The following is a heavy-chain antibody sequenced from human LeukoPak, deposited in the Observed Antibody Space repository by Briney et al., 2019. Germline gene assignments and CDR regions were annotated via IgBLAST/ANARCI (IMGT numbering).Heavy chain of an antibody. CDR1: GGSFSGYY. Sequence: PSETLSLTCAVYGGSFSGYYWSWIRQPPGKGLEWIGEINHSGSTNYNPSLKSRVTISVDTSKNQFSLKLSSVTAADTAVYYCARVGRHYDSSGYPRSYWGQGTLVTVSS. J-gene: IGHJ4*02. V-gene: IGHV4-34*01. CDR2: INHSGST. D-gene: IGHD3-22*01. CDR3: ARVGRHYDSSGYPRSY.